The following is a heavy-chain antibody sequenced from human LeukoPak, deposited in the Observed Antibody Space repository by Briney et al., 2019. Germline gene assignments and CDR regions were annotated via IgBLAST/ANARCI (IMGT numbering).Heavy chain of an antibody. D-gene: IGHD3-9*01. CDR3: AKDGLGCYDILTGYYVY. V-gene: IGHV3-30*18. CDR1: GFTFSSYG. Sequence: GGSLRLSCAASGFTFSSYGMHWVRQAPGKGLEWVAVISYDGSNKYYADSVKGRFTISRDNSKNTLHLQMNSLRAEDTAVYYCAKDGLGCYDILTGYYVYWGQGTLVTVSS. J-gene: IGHJ4*02. CDR2: ISYDGSNK.